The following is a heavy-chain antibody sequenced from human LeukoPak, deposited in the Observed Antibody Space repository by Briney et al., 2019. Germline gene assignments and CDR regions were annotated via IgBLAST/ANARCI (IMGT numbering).Heavy chain of an antibody. V-gene: IGHV3-74*01. CDR3: ARDLWYCSSTSCYRSRGWFDP. CDR2: ITSDGRNT. D-gene: IGHD2-2*02. J-gene: IGHJ5*02. Sequence: PGGSLRLSCAGSGFSLSPSWMNWVRQAPGKGLVWVSRITSDGRNTVYADSVKGRFTISRDNAKNSLYLQMNSLRAEDTAVYYCARDLWYCSSTSCYRSRGWFDPWGQGTLVTVSS. CDR1: GFSLSPSW.